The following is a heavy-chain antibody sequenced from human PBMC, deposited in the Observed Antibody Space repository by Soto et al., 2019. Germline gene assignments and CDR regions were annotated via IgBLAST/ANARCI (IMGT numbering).Heavy chain of an antibody. V-gene: IGHV3-74*01. J-gene: IGHJ4*02. CDR1: GFTFSSYW. Sequence: EVQLVESGGGLVQPGGSLRLSCAASGFTFSSYWMHWVRQAPGKGLVWVSRINGDGGTTNYADSVKGRFTISRDNAKNTLFLQMNSLRVEDAAVYYCARVGGSSWRWGQGTLVTVSS. D-gene: IGHD6-6*01. CDR2: INGDGGTT. CDR3: ARVGGSSWR.